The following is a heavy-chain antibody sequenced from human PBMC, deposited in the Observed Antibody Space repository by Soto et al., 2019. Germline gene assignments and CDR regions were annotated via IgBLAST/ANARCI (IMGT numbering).Heavy chain of an antibody. D-gene: IGHD6-13*01. J-gene: IGHJ4*02. CDR3: AREHSSSWRFAY. CDR2: MNPNSGNT. V-gene: IGHV1-8*01. CDR1: GYTFTSYD. Sequence: QVQLVQSGAEVKKPGASVKVSCKASGYTFTSYDINWVRQATGQGLEWMGWMNPNSGNTGSAQKFQGRVTMTRTTSITTAYMELISLRSEDTAVYYCAREHSSSWRFAYWGQGTLVTVSS.